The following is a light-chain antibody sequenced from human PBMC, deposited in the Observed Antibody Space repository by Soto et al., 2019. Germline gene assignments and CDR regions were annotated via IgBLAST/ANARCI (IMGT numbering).Light chain of an antibody. CDR3: YSYTTSSTYV. CDR1: SSDVGGYNY. CDR2: DVS. V-gene: IGLV2-14*01. J-gene: IGLJ1*01. Sequence: QSALTQPASVSGSPGQSITISCSGTSSDVGGYNYVSWYQQHPGKAPQVMIYDVSNRPSGVSDRFSGSKSGNTASLTISGLQAEDEADYYCYSYTTSSTYVFATGTKLTVL.